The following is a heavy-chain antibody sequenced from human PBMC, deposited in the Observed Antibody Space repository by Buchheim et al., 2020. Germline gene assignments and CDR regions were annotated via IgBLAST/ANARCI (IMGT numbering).Heavy chain of an antibody. CDR1: GGSISSSSYY. CDR2: IYYSGST. D-gene: IGHD3-3*01. J-gene: IGHJ4*02. CDR3: ARLYYDFWSGYYPAYDFDY. V-gene: IGHV4-39*01. Sequence: QLQLQESGPGLVKPSETLSLTCTVSGGSISSSSYYWGWIRQPPGKGLEWIGSIYYSGSTYYNPSLKSRVTISVDTSKNQFSLKLSSVTAADTAVYYCARLYYDFWSGYYPAYDFDYWGQGTL.